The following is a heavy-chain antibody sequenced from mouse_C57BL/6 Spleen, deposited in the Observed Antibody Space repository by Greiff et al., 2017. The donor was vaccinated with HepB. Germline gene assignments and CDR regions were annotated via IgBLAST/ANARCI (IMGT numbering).Heavy chain of an antibody. CDR3: HYYYGSSYAMDY. V-gene: IGHV1-81*01. J-gene: IGHJ4*01. CDR1: GYTFTSYG. CDR2: IYPRSGNT. D-gene: IGHD1-1*01. Sequence: VKVVESGAELARPGASVKLSCKASGYTFTSYGISWVKQRTGQGLEWIGEIYPRSGNTYYNEKFKGKATLTADKSSSTAYMELRSLTSEDSAVYFCHYYYGSSYAMDYWGQGTSVTVSS.